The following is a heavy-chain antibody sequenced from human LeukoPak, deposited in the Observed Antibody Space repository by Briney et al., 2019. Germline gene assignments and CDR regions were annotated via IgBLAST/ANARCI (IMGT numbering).Heavy chain of an antibody. CDR3: ARGRGHIYDILTGYYRRYFDY. J-gene: IGHJ4*02. Sequence: SETLSLTCAVYGGSFSGYYWSWIRQPPGKGLEWIGEINHSGSTNYNPSLKSRVTISVDTSKNQFSLKLSSVTAADTAVYYCARGRGHIYDILTGYYRRYFDYWGQGTLVTVSS. CDR1: GGSFSGYY. V-gene: IGHV4-34*01. CDR2: INHSGST. D-gene: IGHD3-9*01.